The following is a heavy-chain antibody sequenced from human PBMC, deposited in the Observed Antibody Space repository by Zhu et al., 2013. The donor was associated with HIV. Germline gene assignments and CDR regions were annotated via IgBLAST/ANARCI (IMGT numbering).Heavy chain of an antibody. CDR2: IIPIFGTG. Sequence: QVQLVQSGAEVKKPGSSVRVSCKASGGTFSSYAISWVRQAPGQGLEWMGGIIPIFGTGNYAQKFQGRVTMTTDTSTSTAYMELRSLRSDDTAVYYCARDQDYYDSSGYREFDYWGQGTLVTVSS. CDR1: GGTFSSYA. CDR3: ARDQDYYDSSGYREFDY. V-gene: IGHV1-69*06. J-gene: IGHJ4*02. D-gene: IGHD3-22*01.